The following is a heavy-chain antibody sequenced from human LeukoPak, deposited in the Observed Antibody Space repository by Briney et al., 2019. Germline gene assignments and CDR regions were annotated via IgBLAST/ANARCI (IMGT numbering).Heavy chain of an antibody. CDR1: GFTFSSNA. V-gene: IGHV3-30-3*01. Sequence: GGSLRLSCAASGFTFSSNAMHWVRQAPGKGLEWVAVITYDGSNKYYADSVKGRFTISRDNSKNTLYLQMNSLRAEDTAVYYCARDSLDYYYGMDVWGQGTTVTVSS. J-gene: IGHJ6*02. CDR3: ARDSLDYYYGMDV. CDR2: ITYDGSNK.